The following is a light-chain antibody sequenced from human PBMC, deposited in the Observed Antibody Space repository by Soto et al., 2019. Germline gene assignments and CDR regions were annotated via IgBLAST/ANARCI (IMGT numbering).Light chain of an antibody. CDR1: TSNIGSNT. CDR3: AAWDDSLSGYV. CDR2: SNN. Sequence: QSVLTHPPSASGTPGQRVTSSCSGSTSNIGSNTVNWYQQLPGTAPKLLIYSNNQRPSGVPDRFSGSKSGTSASLAISGLQSEDEADYYCAAWDDSLSGYVFGTGTKVTVL. V-gene: IGLV1-44*01. J-gene: IGLJ1*01.